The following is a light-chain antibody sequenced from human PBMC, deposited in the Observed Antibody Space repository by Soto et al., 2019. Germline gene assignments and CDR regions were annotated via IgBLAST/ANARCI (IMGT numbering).Light chain of an antibody. CDR1: QSVSSSY. V-gene: IGKV3-20*01. J-gene: IGKJ1*01. CDR2: GAS. Sequence: EIVLTQSPGPLSLSPGERATLSCRASQSVSSSYLAWYQQKPGQAPRLLIYGASSSATGIPDRFSGSGSGTDFTLTISRLEPEDFAVYYCQQYCSSLWKFGQGTKVEIK. CDR3: QQYCSSLWK.